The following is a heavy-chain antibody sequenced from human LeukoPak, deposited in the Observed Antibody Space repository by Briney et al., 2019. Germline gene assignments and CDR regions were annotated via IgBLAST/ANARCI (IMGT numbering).Heavy chain of an antibody. D-gene: IGHD2-2*01. CDR2: IYYSGST. J-gene: IGHJ4*02. CDR1: GGSISSYY. CDR3: ARDPAYCSSTSCYARGYFDY. V-gene: IGHV4-59*01. Sequence: SETLSLTCTVSGGSISSYYWSWIRQPPGKGLEWIGYIYYSGSTNYNPSLKSRVTISVDTSKNQFSLKLSPVTAADTAVYYCARDPAYCSSTSCYARGYFDYWGQGTLVTVPS.